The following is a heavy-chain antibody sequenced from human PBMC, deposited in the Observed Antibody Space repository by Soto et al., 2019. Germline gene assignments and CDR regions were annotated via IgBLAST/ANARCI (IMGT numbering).Heavy chain of an antibody. D-gene: IGHD1-26*01. CDR3: ATSYFSGSYRDYYYGMDV. V-gene: IGHV5-10-1*01. Sequence: GESLKISCKGSGYSFTSYWISWVRQMPGKGLEWMGRIDPSDSYTNYSPSFQGHVTISADKSISTAYLQWSSLKASDTAMYYCATSYFSGSYRDYYYGMDVWGQGTTVTSP. CDR1: GYSFTSYW. CDR2: IDPSDSYT. J-gene: IGHJ6*02.